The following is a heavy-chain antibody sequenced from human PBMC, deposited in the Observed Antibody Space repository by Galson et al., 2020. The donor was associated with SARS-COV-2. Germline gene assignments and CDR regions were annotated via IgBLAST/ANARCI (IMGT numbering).Heavy chain of an antibody. J-gene: IGHJ6*02. CDR2: ISYDGSNK. D-gene: IGHD2-2*01. V-gene: IGHV3-30*18. CDR3: AKVDCSSTSCYYVYYYYGMDV. CDR1: GFTFSSYG. Sequence: PGGSLRLSCAASGFTFSSYGMHWVRQAPGKGLEWVAVISYDGSNKYYADSVKGRFTISRDNSKNTLYLQMNSLRAEDTAVYYCAKVDCSSTSCYYVYYYYGMDVWGQGTTVTVSS.